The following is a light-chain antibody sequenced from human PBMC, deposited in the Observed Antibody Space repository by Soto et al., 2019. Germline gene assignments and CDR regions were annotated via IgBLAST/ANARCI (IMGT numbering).Light chain of an antibody. J-gene: IGKJ3*01. CDR3: QQYGSSPMFT. Sequence: EIVLTQSPGTLSLSPGERATLSCRASQSVSSSYLAWYQQKPGQAPRLLIYGTSGRATGIPDRFSGSGSGTDFTLTIGRLEPEDFAVYYCQQYGSSPMFTFGPGTKVDIK. CDR2: GTS. CDR1: QSVSSSY. V-gene: IGKV3-20*01.